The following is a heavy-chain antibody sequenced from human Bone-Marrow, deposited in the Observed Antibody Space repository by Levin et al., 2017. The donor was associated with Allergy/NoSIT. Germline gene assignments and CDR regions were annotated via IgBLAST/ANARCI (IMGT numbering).Heavy chain of an antibody. J-gene: IGHJ5*02. CDR2: INTNTKRP. D-gene: IGHD3-10*01. V-gene: IGHV7-4-1*02. CDR3: TREYYNRMGWFDP. Sequence: GASVKVSCKASGYTFTSFSITWVRQAPGQGLEWMGYINTNTKRPTYAQGFTGRFVFSLDTSVTTAYLQISDLKAEDTAVYYCTREYYNRMGWFDPWGQGTQVTVSS. CDR1: GYTFTSFS.